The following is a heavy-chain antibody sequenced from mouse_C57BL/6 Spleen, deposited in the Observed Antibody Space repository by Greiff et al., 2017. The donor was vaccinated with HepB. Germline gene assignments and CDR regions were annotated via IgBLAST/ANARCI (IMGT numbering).Heavy chain of an antibody. J-gene: IGHJ2*01. CDR3: TGRPYFDY. CDR1: GFTFSNYW. Sequence: EVQGVESGGGLVQPGGSMKLSCVASGFTFSNYWMNWVRQSPEKGLEWVAQIRLKSDNYATHYAESVKGRFTISRDDSKSSVYLQMNNLRAEDTGIYYCTGRPYFDYWGQGTTLTVSS. CDR2: IRLKSDNYAT. V-gene: IGHV6-3*01.